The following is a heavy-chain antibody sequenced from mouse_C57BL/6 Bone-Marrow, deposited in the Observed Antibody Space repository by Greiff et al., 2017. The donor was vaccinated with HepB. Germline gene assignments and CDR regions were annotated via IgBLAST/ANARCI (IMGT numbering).Heavy chain of an antibody. CDR1: GFTFSSYA. J-gene: IGHJ2*01. CDR3: ARDYSNCNFDY. V-gene: IGHV5-4*01. Sequence: EVKLEESGGGLVKPGGSLKLSCAASGFTFSSYAMSWVRQTPEKRLEWVATISDGGSYTYYPDNVKGRFTISRDNAKNNLYLQMSHLESEDTAMYYCARDYSNCNFDYWGQGTTLTVSS. D-gene: IGHD2-5*01. CDR2: ISDGGSYT.